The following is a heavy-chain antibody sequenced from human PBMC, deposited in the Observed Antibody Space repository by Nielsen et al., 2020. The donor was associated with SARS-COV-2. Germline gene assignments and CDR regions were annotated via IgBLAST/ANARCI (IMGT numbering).Heavy chain of an antibody. V-gene: IGHV1-3*01. CDR3: ARDARVITSFGVAPGYGMDV. CDR2: INAGNGNT. J-gene: IGHJ6*02. CDR1: VYTFTSYA. Sequence: ASVKVSCKASVYTFTSYAMHWVRQAPGQRLEWMGWINAGNGNTKYSQKFQGRVTITRATSARTAYMELSSLRSEDTAVYYCARDARVITSFGVAPGYGMDVWGQGTTVTVSS. D-gene: IGHD3-3*01.